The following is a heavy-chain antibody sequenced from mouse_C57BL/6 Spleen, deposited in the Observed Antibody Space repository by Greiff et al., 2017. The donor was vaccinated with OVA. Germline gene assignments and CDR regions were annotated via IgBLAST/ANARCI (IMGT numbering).Heavy chain of an antibody. CDR3: ARDLYYYGSRGYFDY. CDR1: GYTFTSYG. D-gene: IGHD1-1*01. V-gene: IGHV1-81*01. CDR2: IYPRSGNT. Sequence: QVQLQQSGAELARPGASVKLSCKASGYTFTSYGISWVKQRTGQGLEWIGEIYPRSGNTYYNEKFKGKATLTADKSSSTAYMELRSLTSEDSAVYFCARDLYYYGSRGYFDYWGQGTTLTVSS. J-gene: IGHJ2*01.